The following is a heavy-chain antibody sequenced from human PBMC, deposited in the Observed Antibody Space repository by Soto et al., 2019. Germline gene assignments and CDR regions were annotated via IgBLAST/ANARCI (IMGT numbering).Heavy chain of an antibody. J-gene: IGHJ5*02. CDR3: ARSVAAMGNWFDP. Sequence: PSETLSLTCTVSGGSISSYYWSWIRQPPGKGLEWIGYIYYSGSTNYNPSLKSRVTISVDTSKNQFSLKLSSVTAADTAVYYCARSVAAMGNWFDPWGQGTLVTVSS. CDR1: GGSISSYY. D-gene: IGHD2-15*01. V-gene: IGHV4-59*01. CDR2: IYYSGST.